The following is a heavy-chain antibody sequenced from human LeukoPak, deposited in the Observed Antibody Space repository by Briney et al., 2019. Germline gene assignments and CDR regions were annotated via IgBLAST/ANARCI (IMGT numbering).Heavy chain of an antibody. V-gene: IGHV3-23*01. CDR3: AKDLKGGSYYVYPFDY. J-gene: IGHJ4*02. Sequence: GGSLRLSCAASGFTFSSYGMSWVRQAPGKGLEWVSAISGSGGSTYYADSVKGRFTISRDNSKNTLYLQMNSLRAEDTAVYYCAKDLKGGSYYVYPFDYWSQGTLVTVSS. D-gene: IGHD1-26*01. CDR2: ISGSGGST. CDR1: GFTFSSYG.